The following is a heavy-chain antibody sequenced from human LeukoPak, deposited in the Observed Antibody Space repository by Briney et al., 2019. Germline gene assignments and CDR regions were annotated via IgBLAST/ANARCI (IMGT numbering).Heavy chain of an antibody. V-gene: IGHV1-8*01. CDR3: ARAFSGAAAADAFDI. CDR2: MNPNSGNT. CDR1: GYTFTSYD. Sequence: ASVKVSCKASGYTFTSYDINWVRQATGQGLEWMGWMNPNSGNTGYAQKFQGRVTMTRNTSISTAYMELCSLRSEDTAVYYCARAFSGAAAADAFDIWGQGTMVTVSS. J-gene: IGHJ3*02. D-gene: IGHD6-13*01.